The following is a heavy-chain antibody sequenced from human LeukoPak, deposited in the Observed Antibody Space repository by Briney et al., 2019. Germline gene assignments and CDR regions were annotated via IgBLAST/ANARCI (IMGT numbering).Heavy chain of an antibody. D-gene: IGHD2-2*02. V-gene: IGHV3-21*01. CDR2: ISSSSSYI. CDR1: GFTFSSYS. Sequence: GGSLRLSCAASGFTFSSYSMNLVRQAPGKGLEWVSSISSSSSYIYYADSVKGRFTISRDNAKNSLYLQMNSLRAEDTAVYYCANPPALGYCSSTSCYTEGDAFDIWGQGTMVTVSS. CDR3: ANPPALGYCSSTSCYTEGDAFDI. J-gene: IGHJ3*02.